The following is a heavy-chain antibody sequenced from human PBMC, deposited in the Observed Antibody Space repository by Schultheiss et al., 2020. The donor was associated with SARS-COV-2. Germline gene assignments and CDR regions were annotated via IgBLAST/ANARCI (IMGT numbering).Heavy chain of an antibody. J-gene: IGHJ6*03. CDR1: GFTFSAFG. V-gene: IGHV3-53*04. D-gene: IGHD6-6*01. Sequence: GGSLRLSCAASGFTFSAFGMHWVRQAPGKGLEWVSVIYSGGSTYYADSVKGRFTISRHNSKNTLYLQMNSLRAEDTAVYYCARGFVPYYYYYMDVWGKGTTVTVSS. CDR3: ARGFVPYYYYYMDV. CDR2: IYSGGST.